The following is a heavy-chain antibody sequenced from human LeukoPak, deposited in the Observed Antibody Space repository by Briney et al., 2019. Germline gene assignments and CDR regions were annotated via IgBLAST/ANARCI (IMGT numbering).Heavy chain of an antibody. D-gene: IGHD1-26*01. CDR3: AREEGSYPGSLDY. V-gene: IGHV1-2*02. Sequence: ASVKVSCKASGYTFTGYYIHWVRQAPGQGLEWMGWINPNSGDTNYAQKFQGRVTMTRDTSISTAYMELNRLTSDDTAVYYCAREEGSYPGSLDYWGQGTLVTVSS. CDR2: INPNSGDT. CDR1: GYTFTGYY. J-gene: IGHJ4*02.